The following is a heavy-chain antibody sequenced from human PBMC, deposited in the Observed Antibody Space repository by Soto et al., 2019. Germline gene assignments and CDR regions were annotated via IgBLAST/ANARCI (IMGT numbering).Heavy chain of an antibody. V-gene: IGHV4-34*01. CDR2: INHSGST. Sequence: TSEILSLTCAVYGGSFSGYYWSWIRQPPGKGLEWIGEINHSGSTNYNPSLKSRVTISVDTSKNQFSLKLSSVTAADTAVYYCARLVRGGRSYYYYYGMDVWGQGTTLTVSS. J-gene: IGHJ6*02. CDR3: ARLVRGGRSYYYYYGMDV. CDR1: GGSFSGYY. D-gene: IGHD3-10*01.